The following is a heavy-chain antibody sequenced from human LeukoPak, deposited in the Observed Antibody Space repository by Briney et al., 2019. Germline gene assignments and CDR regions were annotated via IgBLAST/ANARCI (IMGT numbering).Heavy chain of an antibody. V-gene: IGHV3-11*04. CDR2: IRSSGSTI. CDR3: ARGEQRMWLLLPNYFDY. D-gene: IGHD3-22*01. J-gene: IGHJ4*02. CDR1: GFTFSDYY. Sequence: KPGGSLRLSCAASGFTFSDYYMSWIRQAPGKGLEWVSYIRSSGSTIYYADSVKGRFTISRDNAKNSLYLQMNSLRAEDTAVYYCARGEQRMWLLLPNYFDYWGQGTLVTVSS.